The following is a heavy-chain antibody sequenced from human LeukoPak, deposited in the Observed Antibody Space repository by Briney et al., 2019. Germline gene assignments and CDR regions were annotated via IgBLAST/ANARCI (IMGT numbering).Heavy chain of an antibody. D-gene: IGHD3-22*01. CDR2: INHSGST. CDR3: ARGLYAYYYDSSGLPGGWFDP. V-gene: IGHV4-34*01. J-gene: IGHJ5*02. Sequence: SETLSLTCAVYGGSFSGYYWSWIRQPPGKGLEWIGEINHSGSTNCNPSLKSRVTISVDTSKNQFSLKLSSVTAADTAVYYCARGLYAYYYDSSGLPGGWFDPWGQGTLVTVSS. CDR1: GGSFSGYY.